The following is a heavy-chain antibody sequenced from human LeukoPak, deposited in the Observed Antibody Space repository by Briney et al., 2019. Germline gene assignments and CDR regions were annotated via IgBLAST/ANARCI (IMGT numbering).Heavy chain of an antibody. CDR2: IIPIFGTA. Sequence: ASVKVSCKASGGTFSSYAISWVRQAPGQGLEWMGGIIPIFGTANYAQKFQGRVTITADKSTSTAYMELSSLRSEDTAVYYCARARGYSGYDYCWFDPWGQGTLVTVSS. J-gene: IGHJ5*02. CDR3: ARARGYSGYDYCWFDP. D-gene: IGHD5-12*01. CDR1: GGTFSSYA. V-gene: IGHV1-69*06.